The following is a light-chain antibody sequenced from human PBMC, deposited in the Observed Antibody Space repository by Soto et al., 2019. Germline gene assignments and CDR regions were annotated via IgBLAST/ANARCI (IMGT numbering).Light chain of an antibody. CDR1: QSVSSSY. Sequence: EIVLTQSPGTLSLSPGERATLSCRASQSVSSSYLAWYQQKPGQAPRLLIYGASSRATGIPDRFSGSGSGTGFTLTISRLEPEGFAVYYCQQYDNSPYTFGQGTKREIK. CDR2: GAS. V-gene: IGKV3-20*01. CDR3: QQYDNSPYT. J-gene: IGKJ2*01.